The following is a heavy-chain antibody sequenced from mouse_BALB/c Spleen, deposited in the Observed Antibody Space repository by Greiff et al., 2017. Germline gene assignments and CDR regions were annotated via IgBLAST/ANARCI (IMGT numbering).Heavy chain of an antibody. V-gene: IGHV1-7*01. Sequence: VQLQQSGAELAKPGASVKMSCKASGYTFTSYWMHWVKQRPGQGLEWIGYINPSTGYTEYNQKFKDKATLTADKSSSTAYMQLSSLTSEDSAVYYCARGKLRYYAMDYWGQGTSVTVSS. CDR2: INPSTGYT. D-gene: IGHD1-1*01. CDR3: ARGKLRYYAMDY. J-gene: IGHJ4*01. CDR1: GYTFTSYW.